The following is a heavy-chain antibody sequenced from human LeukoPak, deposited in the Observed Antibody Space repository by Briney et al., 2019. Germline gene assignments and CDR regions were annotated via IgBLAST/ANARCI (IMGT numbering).Heavy chain of an antibody. CDR1: GGSFSGYY. CDR3: ARGYSVAPRKLYYYYYGMDV. J-gene: IGHJ6*02. CDR2: INHSGST. Sequence: PSETLSLTCAVYGGSFSGYYWSWIRQPPGKGLEWIGEINHSGSTNYNPSLKSRVTISVDTSKNQFSLKLSSVTAADTAVYYCARGYSVAPRKLYYYYYGMDVWGQGTTVTVSS. D-gene: IGHD2-21*01. V-gene: IGHV4-34*01.